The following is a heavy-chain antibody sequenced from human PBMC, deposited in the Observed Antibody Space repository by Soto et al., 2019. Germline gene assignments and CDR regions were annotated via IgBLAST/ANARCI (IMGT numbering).Heavy chain of an antibody. Sequence: GGSLRLSCAASGFTFSSYSMNWVRQAPGKALEWVSSISSSSSYIYYADSVKGRFTISRDNAKNSLYLQMNSLRAEDTAVYYCAREYYDILTGPYYYYGMDVWGQGTTVTVSS. D-gene: IGHD3-9*01. J-gene: IGHJ6*02. CDR1: GFTFSSYS. CDR2: ISSSSSYI. V-gene: IGHV3-21*01. CDR3: AREYYDILTGPYYYYGMDV.